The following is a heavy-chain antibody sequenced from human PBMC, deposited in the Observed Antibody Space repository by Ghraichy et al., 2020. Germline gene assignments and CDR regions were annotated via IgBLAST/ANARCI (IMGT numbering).Heavy chain of an antibody. Sequence: GGSLRLSCVVSGFTFISYDMNWVRQAPGKGLEWVSYISSSSSYIYYADSVEGRFTISRDNDKNSLFLQMNSLRAEDTAVYYCARDPEYCSGGRCFGDAFDIWGQGTMVTVSS. CDR1: GFTFISYD. CDR2: ISSSSSYI. J-gene: IGHJ3*02. CDR3: ARDPEYCSGGRCFGDAFDI. D-gene: IGHD2-15*01. V-gene: IGHV3-21*01.